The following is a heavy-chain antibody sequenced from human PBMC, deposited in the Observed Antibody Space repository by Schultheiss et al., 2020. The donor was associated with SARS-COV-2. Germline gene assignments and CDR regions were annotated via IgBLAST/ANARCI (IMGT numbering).Heavy chain of an antibody. CDR3: ASLSRELLRGDY. J-gene: IGHJ4*02. V-gene: IGHV3-21*01. Sequence: GGSLRLSCAASGFTFSSYWMSWVRQAPGKGLEWVSSISSSSSYIYYADSVKGRFTISRDNAKNSLYLQMNSLRAEDTAVYYCASLSRELLRGDYWGQGTLVTVAS. CDR1: GFTFSSYW. D-gene: IGHD1-26*01. CDR2: ISSSSSYI.